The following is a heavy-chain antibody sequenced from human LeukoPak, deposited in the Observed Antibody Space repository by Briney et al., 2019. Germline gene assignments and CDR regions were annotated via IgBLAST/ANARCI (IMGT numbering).Heavy chain of an antibody. J-gene: IGHJ4*02. V-gene: IGHV4-38-2*02. Sequence: SETLSLTCTVSGYSISNGYYWGWIRQPPGKGLEWVGSIYHRGSTYYNPSLRSRVTISVDTSKNQFSLKLSSVTAADTAVYYCARGPALHIVVVPAPYFDYWGQGTLVTVSS. CDR1: GYSISNGYY. CDR3: ARGPALHIVVVPAPYFDY. CDR2: IYHRGST. D-gene: IGHD2-2*01.